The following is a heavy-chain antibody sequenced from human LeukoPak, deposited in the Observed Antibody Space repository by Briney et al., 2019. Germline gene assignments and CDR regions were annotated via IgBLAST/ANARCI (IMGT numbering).Heavy chain of an antibody. D-gene: IGHD3-22*01. Sequence: PSETLSLTCTVSGGSISSSSYYWGWIRQPPGKGLEWIGSIYYSGSTYYNPSLKSRVTISVDTSKNQFSLKLSSVTAADTAVYYCARGYAKVVVITKWGQGTLVTVSS. J-gene: IGHJ4*02. CDR1: GGSISSSSYY. CDR2: IYYSGST. CDR3: ARGYAKVVVITK. V-gene: IGHV4-39*07.